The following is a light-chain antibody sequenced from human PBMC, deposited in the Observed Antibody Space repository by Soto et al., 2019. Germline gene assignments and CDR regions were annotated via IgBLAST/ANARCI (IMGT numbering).Light chain of an antibody. Sequence: IVLTQSPGTLSLSPGERGTLSCRASQSVSNTYLAWNQQKSGQAPRLLIYGASSRATGIPDRFSGSGSGTDFTLTISRMEPEDFAVYYCQHYGGSPLTFGGGTKVDIK. V-gene: IGKV3-20*01. CDR1: QSVSNTY. CDR3: QHYGGSPLT. CDR2: GAS. J-gene: IGKJ4*01.